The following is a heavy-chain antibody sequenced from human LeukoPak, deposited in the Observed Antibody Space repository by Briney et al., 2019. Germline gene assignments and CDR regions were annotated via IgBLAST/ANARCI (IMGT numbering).Heavy chain of an antibody. V-gene: IGHV1-2*02. CDR3: ARDRGPSYDSGIYFQYYFHF. CDR2: INPASGDT. D-gene: IGHD3-10*01. J-gene: IGHJ4*02. CDR1: GYTFSVYY. Sequence: ASVKASCKASGYTFSVYYIHWMRHVPGQGLGWLGWINPASGDTEYGQKFQCRVSMTRDTSIATAYMELTGLAPGDTAVYYCARDRGPSYDSGIYFQYYFHFWGQGTLVTVSS.